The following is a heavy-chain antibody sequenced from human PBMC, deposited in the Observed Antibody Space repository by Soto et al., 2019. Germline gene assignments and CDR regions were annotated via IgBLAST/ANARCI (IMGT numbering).Heavy chain of an antibody. Sequence: GGSLRLSCVGSEFTFSNYAMNWVRQAPGEGPEWVSRISSSGGTTYYADSVKGRFTVSRDNAKNTLYLQMNSLRAEDTAVYYCARKGEVTGLKYWGQGTLVTVSS. D-gene: IGHD1-20*01. CDR2: ISSSGGTT. J-gene: IGHJ4*02. CDR3: ARKGEVTGLKY. V-gene: IGHV3-23*01. CDR1: EFTFSNYA.